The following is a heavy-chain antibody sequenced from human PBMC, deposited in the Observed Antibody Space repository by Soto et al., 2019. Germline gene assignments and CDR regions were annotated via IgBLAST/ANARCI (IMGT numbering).Heavy chain of an antibody. CDR3: AKDIGVGLAVAGTGSGY. J-gene: IGHJ4*02. CDR2: ISWNSGSI. CDR1: GFTFDDYA. D-gene: IGHD6-19*01. V-gene: IGHV3-9*01. Sequence: EVQLVESGGGLVQPGRSLRLSCAASGFTFDDYAMHWVRQAPGKGLEWVSGISWNSGSIGYADSVKGRFTISRDNAKNSLYLQMNSLRAEDTALYYCAKDIGVGLAVAGTGSGYWGQGTLVTVSS.